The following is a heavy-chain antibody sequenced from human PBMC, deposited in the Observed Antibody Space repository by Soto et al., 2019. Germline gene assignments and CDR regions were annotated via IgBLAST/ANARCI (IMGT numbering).Heavy chain of an antibody. Sequence: ETLSLTCTVSGGSISSYYWSWIRQPPGKGLEWIGYIYYSGSTNYNPSLKSRVTISVGTSKNQFSLKLSSVTAADTAVYYCARAPTIYSSSWYGFPFDPWGQGTLVTVSS. D-gene: IGHD6-13*01. CDR3: ARAPTIYSSSWYGFPFDP. V-gene: IGHV4-59*01. J-gene: IGHJ5*02. CDR1: GGSISSYY. CDR2: IYYSGST.